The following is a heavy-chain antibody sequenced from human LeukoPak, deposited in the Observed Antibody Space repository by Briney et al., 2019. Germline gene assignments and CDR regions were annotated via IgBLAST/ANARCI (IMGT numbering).Heavy chain of an antibody. Sequence: SVKVSCKASGGTFSSYAISWVRQAPGQGLEWMGGIIPIFGTANYAQKFQGRVTITADESTSTAYMELSSLRSEDTAVYYCARGVQLWPHFDYWGQGTLVTVSS. D-gene: IGHD5-18*01. CDR3: ARGVQLWPHFDY. CDR1: GGTFSSYA. CDR2: IIPIFGTA. V-gene: IGHV1-69*13. J-gene: IGHJ4*02.